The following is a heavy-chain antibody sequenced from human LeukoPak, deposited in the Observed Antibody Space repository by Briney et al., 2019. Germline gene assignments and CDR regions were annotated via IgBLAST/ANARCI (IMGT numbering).Heavy chain of an antibody. Sequence: SETLSLTCTVSGGSISSGSYYWSWIRQPAGKGLEWIGRIHTSGSTNYNPSLKSRVTISVDTSKNQFSLKLSSVTAADTAVYYCATSRGAFDIWGQGTMVTVSS. J-gene: IGHJ3*02. V-gene: IGHV4-61*02. CDR1: GGSISSGSYY. CDR2: IHTSGST. CDR3: ATSRGAFDI.